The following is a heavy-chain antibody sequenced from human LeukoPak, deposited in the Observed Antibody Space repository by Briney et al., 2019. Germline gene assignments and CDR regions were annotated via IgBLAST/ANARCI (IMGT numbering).Heavy chain of an antibody. CDR1: GFSFSTYG. CDR2: MQYDGSEE. D-gene: IGHD2-2*01. Sequence: GGSLRLSCAASGFSFSTYGMHWVRQAPGKGLEWVTLMQYDGSEEYYADSVKGRFTISRDNSKNTLYLQMDSLRGEDTAVYYCAGKAAAYYFVYWGQGTLVTVSS. V-gene: IGHV3-30*02. J-gene: IGHJ4*02. CDR3: AGKAAAYYFVY.